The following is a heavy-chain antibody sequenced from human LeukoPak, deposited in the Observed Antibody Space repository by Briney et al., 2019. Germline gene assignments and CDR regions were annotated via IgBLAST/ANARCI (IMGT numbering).Heavy chain of an antibody. D-gene: IGHD3-16*01. Sequence: PSETLSLTCAVYGGSFSGYYWSWIRQPPGKGLEWIGEINHSGSTNYNPSLKSRVTISVDTSKNQFSLKLSSVTAADTAVYYCARRSLAPYYDFDYWGQGTLVTVSS. CDR3: ARRSLAPYYDFDY. V-gene: IGHV4-34*01. J-gene: IGHJ4*02. CDR1: GGSFSGYY. CDR2: INHSGST.